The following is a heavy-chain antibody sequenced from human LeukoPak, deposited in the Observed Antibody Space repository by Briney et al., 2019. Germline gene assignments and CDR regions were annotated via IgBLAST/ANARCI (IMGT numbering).Heavy chain of an antibody. D-gene: IGHD3-10*02. CDR3: ADYCVSGVRNNFY. V-gene: IGHV3-23*01. CDR2: ISVASIT. CDR1: GLAFSSYA. J-gene: IGHJ4*02. Sequence: GGSLRLSCAASGLAFSSYAMSWVRQPPGKGLEWVSTISVASITFYADSVKGRFTISRDNSRNTVYLQMTSLRADDTAVYYCADYCVSGVRNNFYWGLGTLVTVSS.